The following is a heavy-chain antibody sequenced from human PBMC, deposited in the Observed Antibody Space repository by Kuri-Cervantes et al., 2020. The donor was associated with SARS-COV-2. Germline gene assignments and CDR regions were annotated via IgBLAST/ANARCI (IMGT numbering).Heavy chain of an antibody. CDR3: AREFDSSGYYYAGDAFDI. J-gene: IGHJ3*02. CDR2: ISSSSSYI. D-gene: IGHD3-22*01. V-gene: IGHV3-21*01. Sequence: GESLKISCAASGFTFSSYSMNWVRQAPGKGLEWVSSISSSSSYIYYADSVKGRFTISRDNAKNSLYLQMNSPRAEDTAVYYCAREFDSSGYYYAGDAFDIWGQGTMVTVSS. CDR1: GFTFSSYS.